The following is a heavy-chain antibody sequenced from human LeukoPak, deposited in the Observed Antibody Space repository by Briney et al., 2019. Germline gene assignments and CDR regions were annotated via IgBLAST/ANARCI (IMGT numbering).Heavy chain of an antibody. CDR3: ATSVPGVGRLLDY. V-gene: IGHV3-7*03. D-gene: IGHD1-14*01. CDR1: GFTLFTYR. CDR2: INDNGKEK. Sequence: GGSLRVSRTPSGFTLFTYRVRWVCQAPGKGLEWVANINDNGKEKYYVDFVKGRFSISRDNAKNSVYLQMNSLRVEDTAIYYCATSVPGVGRLLDYWGHGALVTVSS. J-gene: IGHJ4*01.